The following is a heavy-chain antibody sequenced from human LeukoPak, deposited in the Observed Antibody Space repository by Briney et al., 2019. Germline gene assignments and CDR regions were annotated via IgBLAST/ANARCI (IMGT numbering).Heavy chain of an antibody. D-gene: IGHD1-26*01. Sequence: SGTLSLTCGVSGGPISSTNWRGWVRQPPGQGLEWIGEISLAGRTNYNPSLNGRVTMSLDESSNQLSLNLTSVTSADTAIYYCWRESGAFCPFGYWGQGTLVIVPS. J-gene: IGHJ4*02. CDR2: ISLAGRT. V-gene: IGHV4-4*02. CDR3: WRESGAFCPFGY. CDR1: GGPISSTNW.